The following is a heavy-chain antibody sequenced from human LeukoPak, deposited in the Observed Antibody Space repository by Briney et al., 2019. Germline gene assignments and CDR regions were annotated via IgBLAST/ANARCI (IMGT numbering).Heavy chain of an antibody. CDR2: IQSSTNGGTV. CDR1: GFTFSNTG. V-gene: IGHV3-15*01. CDR3: ATDFYDACDH. J-gene: IGHJ4*02. D-gene: IGHD5/OR15-5a*01. Sequence: GGSLRLSCAASGFTFSNTGMTWVRQAPGKGLEWIGRIQSSTNGGTVDYAAPVKGRFTISRDDSKNTLYLQMNSLTTEDTAFYYCATDFYDACDHRGQGTLVTVSS.